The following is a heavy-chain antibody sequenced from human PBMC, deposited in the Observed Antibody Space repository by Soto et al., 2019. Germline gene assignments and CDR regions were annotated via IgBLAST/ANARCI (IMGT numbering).Heavy chain of an antibody. J-gene: IGHJ4*02. D-gene: IGHD6-19*01. CDR1: GYTFTSFA. CDR3: ARDGAVAGDSNFDY. V-gene: IGHV1-3*01. Sequence: ASVKVSCKASGYTFTSFAIHWVRQAPGQGLEWMGWINAGNGNIKHSQKFQHRVTITRDTSASTAYMELSSLRFEDTAVYYCARDGAVAGDSNFDYCGQGPLVTVYS. CDR2: INAGNGNI.